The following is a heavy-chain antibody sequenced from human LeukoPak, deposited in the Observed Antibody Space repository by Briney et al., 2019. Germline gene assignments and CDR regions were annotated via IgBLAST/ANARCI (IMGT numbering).Heavy chain of an antibody. CDR3: ARDGGYSYGYYFDY. J-gene: IGHJ4*02. V-gene: IGHV3-21*01. CDR1: GFTFSSYI. CDR2: ISSSSSYI. D-gene: IGHD5-18*01. Sequence: GGSLRLSCAASGFTFSSYIMNWVRQAPGKGLEWVSSISSSSSYIYYADSVKGRFTISRDNAKNSLYLQMNSLRAEDTAVYYCARDGGYSYGYYFDYWGQGTLVTVSS.